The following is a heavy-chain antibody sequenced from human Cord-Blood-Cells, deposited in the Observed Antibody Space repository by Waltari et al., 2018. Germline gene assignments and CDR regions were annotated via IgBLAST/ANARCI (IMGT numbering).Heavy chain of an antibody. Sequence: EVQLLESGGGLVQPGGSLRLSCAASGFTFSSYAMSWVRQAPGKGLGMGLGGGCAISGSGSSTYDADSVKGRFTISRDNSKNTLYLQMNSLRAEDTAVYYCAKSPVYGSGRSYWGQGTLVTVSS. D-gene: IGHD3-10*01. CDR3: AKSPVYGSGRSY. J-gene: IGHJ4*02. CDR1: GFTFSSYA. CDR2: ISGSGSST. V-gene: IGHV3-23*01.